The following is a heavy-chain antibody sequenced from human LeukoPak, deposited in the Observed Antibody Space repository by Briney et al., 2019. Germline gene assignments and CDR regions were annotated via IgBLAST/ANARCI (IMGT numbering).Heavy chain of an antibody. CDR1: GGSISSGGYY. J-gene: IGHJ4*02. V-gene: IGHV4-31*03. CDR2: IYYSGST. D-gene: IGHD6-19*01. CDR3: ARDRGWQRGYFDY. Sequence: SETLSLTCTVSGGSISSGGYYWSWIRQHPGKGLEWIGYIYYSGSTYYNPPLKSRVTISVDTSKNQFSLKLSSVTAADTAVYYCARDRGWQRGYFDYWGQGTLVTVSS.